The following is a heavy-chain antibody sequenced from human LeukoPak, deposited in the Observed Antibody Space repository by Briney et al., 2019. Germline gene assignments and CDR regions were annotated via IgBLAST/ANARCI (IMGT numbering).Heavy chain of an antibody. CDR2: INFNGST. D-gene: IGHD6-19*01. Sequence: PSQSLSLTCSVSGGSISSGNYCWSWIRQPPGKGLEWIGHINFNGSTFYNPSLKSRLTTSVDTSNDQFSLKLSSVTAADTAVYYCARGGWTSGWDSYSYGMDVWGQGTTVTV. V-gene: IGHV4-30-4*01. J-gene: IGHJ6*02. CDR3: ARGGWTSGWDSYSYGMDV. CDR1: GGSISSGNYC.